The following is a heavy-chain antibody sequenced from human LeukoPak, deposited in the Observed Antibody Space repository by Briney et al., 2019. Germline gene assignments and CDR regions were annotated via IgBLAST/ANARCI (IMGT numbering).Heavy chain of an antibody. J-gene: IGHJ4*02. D-gene: IGHD6-19*01. CDR2: NYHSGGT. V-gene: IGHV4-4*02. CDR1: GGSISSSNW. Sequence: PSGTLSLTCAVSGGSISSSNWWRWGPQPPGKGLEGIGKNYHSGGTNYNQSLKSRVTISVTRSKTQFSLKLSSVTAADTAVYYCARGIAVAGHFDYWGQGTRVTVSS. CDR3: ARGIAVAGHFDY.